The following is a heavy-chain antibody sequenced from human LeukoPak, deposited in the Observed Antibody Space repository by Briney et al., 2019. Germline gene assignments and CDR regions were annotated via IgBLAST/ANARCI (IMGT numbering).Heavy chain of an antibody. Sequence: GGSLRLSCAASGFTFSTYGMSWVRQAPGKGLEWVSAMSGSGGRTYYADFVKGRFTISRDNSKNTLYLQINSLRAEDTAVYYCAKDRVGAMLYFDSWGQGTLVTVSS. J-gene: IGHJ4*02. V-gene: IGHV3-23*01. D-gene: IGHD1-26*01. CDR2: MSGSGGRT. CDR3: AKDRVGAMLYFDS. CDR1: GFTFSTYG.